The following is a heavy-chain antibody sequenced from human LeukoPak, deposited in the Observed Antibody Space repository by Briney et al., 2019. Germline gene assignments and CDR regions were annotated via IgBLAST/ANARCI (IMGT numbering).Heavy chain of an antibody. J-gene: IGHJ4*02. V-gene: IGHV1-69*13. CDR2: IIPIFGTA. CDR1: GGTFSSYA. Sequence: SVKVSCKASGGTFSSYAISWVRQAPGQGLEWMGGIIPIFGTANYAQKFQGRVTITADESTSTAYMELSSLRSEDTAVYYCASETRSSTSWFYSAVVAATPFPFDYWGQGTLVTVSS. CDR3: ASETRSSTSWFYSAVVAATPFPFDY. D-gene: IGHD2-15*01.